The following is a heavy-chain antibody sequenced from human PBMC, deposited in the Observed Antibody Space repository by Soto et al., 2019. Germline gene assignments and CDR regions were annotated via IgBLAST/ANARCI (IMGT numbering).Heavy chain of an antibody. CDR3: AKGSEFSNSYTLDFDF. J-gene: IGHJ4*02. Sequence: GALRLSCAASGFTFSSYAMSWVRQAPGRGLEWVSIISGNGGSTYYAASVKGRFTISRDNTKNTLYLQMDSLTAEDTAVYYCAKGSEFSNSYTLDFDFWGQGALVTVSS. D-gene: IGHD6-6*01. CDR1: GFTFSSYA. CDR2: ISGNGGST. V-gene: IGHV3-23*01.